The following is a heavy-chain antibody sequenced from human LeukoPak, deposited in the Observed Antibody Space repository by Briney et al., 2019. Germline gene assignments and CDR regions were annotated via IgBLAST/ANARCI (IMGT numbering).Heavy chain of an antibody. CDR1: RGTFSSYA. Sequence: SVKVSCKASRGTFSSYAISWVRQAPGQGLEWMGRIIPIFGTANYAQKFQGRVTITADESTSTAYMELSSLRSEDTAVYYCTRDISYSAYDWGQGTLVTISS. CDR2: IIPIFGTA. J-gene: IGHJ4*02. CDR3: TRDISYSAYD. D-gene: IGHD5-12*01. V-gene: IGHV1-69*13.